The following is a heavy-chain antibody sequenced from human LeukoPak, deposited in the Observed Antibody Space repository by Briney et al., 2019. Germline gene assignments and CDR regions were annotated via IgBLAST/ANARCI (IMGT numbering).Heavy chain of an antibody. CDR1: GFTFSSYG. CDR2: ISYDGNNK. Sequence: GGSLRLSCAASGFTFSSYGMHWVRQAPGKGLEWMAVISYDGNNKYYADSVKGRFTISRDNSKNTLYLQIDSLRAEDTAVYYCAKDRLGTLDAFDIWGQGTIVTVSS. CDR3: AKDRLGTLDAFDI. D-gene: IGHD3-9*01. V-gene: IGHV3-30*18. J-gene: IGHJ3*02.